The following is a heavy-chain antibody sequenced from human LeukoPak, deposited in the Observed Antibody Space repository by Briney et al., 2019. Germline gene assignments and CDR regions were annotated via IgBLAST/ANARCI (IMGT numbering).Heavy chain of an antibody. CDR3: ATALSWLNWFDP. CDR1: GYTFTSYD. D-gene: IGHD6-13*01. Sequence: VASVKVSCKASGYTFTSYDINWVRQATGQGLEWMGWMNPNSGNTGYAQKFQGRVTITRNTSISTAYMELSSLRSEDTAVYYCATALSWLNWFDPWGQGTLVTVSS. V-gene: IGHV1-8*03. CDR2: MNPNSGNT. J-gene: IGHJ5*02.